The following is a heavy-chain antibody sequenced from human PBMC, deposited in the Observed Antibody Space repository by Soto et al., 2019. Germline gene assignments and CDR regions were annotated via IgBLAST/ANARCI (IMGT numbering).Heavy chain of an antibody. CDR2: IFYSGNT. V-gene: IGHV4-39*01. D-gene: IGHD6-13*01. J-gene: IGHJ6*02. CDR1: GGSINTLSYY. CDR3: ARIYSRDNFYYYGMDV. Sequence: PSETLSLTCTVSGGSINTLSYYWAWIRQPPGKGLEWIGSIFYSGNTYYNPSLKGRVTISLDTSKNQFYLMLGFVTATDTAVYHCARIYSRDNFYYYGMDVWGQGTTVTVSS.